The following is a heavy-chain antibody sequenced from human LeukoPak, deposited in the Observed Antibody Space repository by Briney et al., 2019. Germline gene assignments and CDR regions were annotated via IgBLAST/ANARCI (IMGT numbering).Heavy chain of an antibody. CDR2: ISYDGSNK. V-gene: IGHV3-30-3*01. CDR3: ARAGRTVTTSRSNAFDI. J-gene: IGHJ3*02. CDR1: GFTFSSYA. D-gene: IGHD4-17*01. Sequence: GGSLRLSCAASGFTFSSYAMHWVRQAPGKGLEWVAVISYDGSNKYYADSVKGRFTISRDNSKNTLYLQMNSLRAEDTAVYYCARAGRTVTTSRSNAFDIWGQGTMVTVSS.